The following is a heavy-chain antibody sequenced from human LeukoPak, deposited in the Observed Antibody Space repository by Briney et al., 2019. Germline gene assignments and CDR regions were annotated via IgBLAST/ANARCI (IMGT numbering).Heavy chain of an antibody. Sequence: PGGSLRLSCAASGFTFANHWMTWVRQAPGKGLEWVANIKQDGREIYYVDSVKGRFTISRDNAKNSLYLQMNSLRAEDTAMYYCARAESGSCGYAIDYWGQGTLVTVSS. D-gene: IGHD5-12*01. CDR1: GFTFANHW. V-gene: IGHV3-7*03. J-gene: IGHJ4*02. CDR2: IKQDGREI. CDR3: ARAESGSCGYAIDY.